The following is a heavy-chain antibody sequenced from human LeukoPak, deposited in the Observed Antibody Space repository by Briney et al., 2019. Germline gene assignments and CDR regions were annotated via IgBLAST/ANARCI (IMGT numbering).Heavy chain of an antibody. J-gene: IGHJ2*01. CDR2: IYYSGST. V-gene: IGHV4-31*03. D-gene: IGHD2-15*01. Sequence: SETLSLTCTVSGGSISSGGYYWSWIRQHPGTGLEWIGYIYYSGSTYYNPSLKSRVTISVDTSKNQFSLKLSSVTAADTAVYYCARDSACSGGSCYFDLWGRGTLVTVSS. CDR3: ARDSACSGGSCYFDL. CDR1: GGSISSGGYY.